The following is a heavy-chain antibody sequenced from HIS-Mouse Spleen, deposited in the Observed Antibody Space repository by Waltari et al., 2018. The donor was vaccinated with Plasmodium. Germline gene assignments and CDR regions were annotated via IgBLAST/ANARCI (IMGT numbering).Heavy chain of an antibody. CDR3: ASSWYWYFDL. CDR1: GFTFSSYW. Sequence: EVQLVESGGGLVQPGGSLRLSCAASGFTFSSYWLSWVSQAPGEGLEWVANIKQDGSEKYYVDSVKGRFTISRDNAKNSLYLQMNSLRAEDTAVYYCASSWYWYFDLWGRGTLVTVSS. D-gene: IGHD6-13*01. J-gene: IGHJ2*01. V-gene: IGHV3-7*01. CDR2: IKQDGSEK.